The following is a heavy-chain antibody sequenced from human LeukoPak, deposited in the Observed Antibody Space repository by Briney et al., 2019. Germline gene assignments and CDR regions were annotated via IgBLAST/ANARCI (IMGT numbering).Heavy chain of an antibody. Sequence: GGSLRLSCAASGFTFSSYSMNWVRQAPGKGLEWVSSISSSSSYIYYADSVKGRFTISRDNAKNSLYLQMNSLRAEDTAVYYCARDRSYSNSMDVGGRGTTVTVSS. D-gene: IGHD4-11*01. J-gene: IGHJ6*02. V-gene: IGHV3-21*01. CDR3: ARDRSYSNSMDV. CDR2: ISSSSSYI. CDR1: GFTFSSYS.